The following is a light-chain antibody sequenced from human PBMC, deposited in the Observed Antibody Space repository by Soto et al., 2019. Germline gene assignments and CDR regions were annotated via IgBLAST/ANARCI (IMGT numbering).Light chain of an antibody. CDR3: QQYDDWPET. J-gene: IGKJ1*01. CDR2: DAS. Sequence: EKVMTQSPATLSVSPGERATLSCRASQSVSSNLAWYQQKPGQAPRILIYDASTRATGIPARFSGSGSGTEFTLTISSLQSEDLAVYYCQQYDDWPETFGQGTKVEIK. V-gene: IGKV3-15*01. CDR1: QSVSSN.